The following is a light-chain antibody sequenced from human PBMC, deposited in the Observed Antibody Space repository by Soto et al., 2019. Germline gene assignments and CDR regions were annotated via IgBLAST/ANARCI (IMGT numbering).Light chain of an antibody. V-gene: IGKV3-20*01. CDR1: QSVSSSY. CDR3: QQYGRT. CDR2: GTS. Sequence: EIVLTQSPGTLSLSPGERATLSCRASQSVSSSYFAWYQQKPGQAPRLLIYGTSSRATAIPDRFSGSGSGTDFTLTISRLEPEDFAVYYCQQYGRTFGQGTKVEIK. J-gene: IGKJ1*01.